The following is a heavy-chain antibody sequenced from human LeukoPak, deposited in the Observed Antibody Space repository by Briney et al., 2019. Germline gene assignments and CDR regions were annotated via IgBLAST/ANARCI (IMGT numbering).Heavy chain of an antibody. D-gene: IGHD5-18*01. J-gene: IGHJ2*01. CDR1: GFTFSRYS. CDR3: ARPPFMDAPMVLYWYFDI. CDR2: IRSTSTYM. Sequence: GGSLRLSCTASGFTFSRYSMSWVRQAPGKGLEWVSSIRSTSTYMYYADSVKGRFTISRDNAKNSLYLQMNSLRAEDMAVYYCARPPFMDAPMVLYWYFDIWGRGTLVTVSS. V-gene: IGHV3-21*01.